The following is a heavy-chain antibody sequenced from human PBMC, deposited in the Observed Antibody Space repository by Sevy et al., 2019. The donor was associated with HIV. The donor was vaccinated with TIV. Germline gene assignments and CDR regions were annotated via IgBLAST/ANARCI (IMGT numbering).Heavy chain of an antibody. J-gene: IGHJ4*02. CDR1: GYTFTSFG. CDR2: ISVYNGKT. D-gene: IGHD3-22*01. V-gene: IGHV1-18*01. Sequence: ASVKVSCKTSGYTFTSFGISWVQQAPGQGLEWVGWISVYNGKTNYAQKFQGRITLTSDTSTRTAYMELRSLRSDDTAVYYCSRRGAFEYDSSGFQSHWGQGTLVTVSS. CDR3: SRRGAFEYDSSGFQSH.